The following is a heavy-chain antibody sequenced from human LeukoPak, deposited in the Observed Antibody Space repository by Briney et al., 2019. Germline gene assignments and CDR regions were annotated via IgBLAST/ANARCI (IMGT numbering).Heavy chain of an antibody. CDR2: FSATDGSA. Sequence: GGSLRLSCAASGFTFSSYAMTWVRQAPGKGLEWVSAFSATDGSAQYAESVEGRFAISRDNSKNTLFLQMNSLGAEDTAVYYCARAKIAAAGTGAFDVWGQGTLVTVSS. V-gene: IGHV3-23*01. CDR1: GFTFSSYA. J-gene: IGHJ3*01. CDR3: ARAKIAAAGTGAFDV. D-gene: IGHD6-13*01.